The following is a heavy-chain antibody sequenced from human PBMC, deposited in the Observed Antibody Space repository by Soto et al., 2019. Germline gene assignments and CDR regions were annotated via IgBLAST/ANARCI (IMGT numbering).Heavy chain of an antibody. J-gene: IGHJ4*02. V-gene: IGHV3-23*01. Sequence: VKGRFTISGDNSKNTLYLQMNSLRAEDTAVYYCARRSSGWYFDYWGQGTLVTVSS. D-gene: IGHD6-19*01. CDR3: ARRSSGWYFDY.